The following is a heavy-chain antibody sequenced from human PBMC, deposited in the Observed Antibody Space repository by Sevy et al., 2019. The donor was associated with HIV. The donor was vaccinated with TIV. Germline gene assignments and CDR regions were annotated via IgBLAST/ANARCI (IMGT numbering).Heavy chain of an antibody. CDR2: IYSGGST. J-gene: IGHJ3*02. D-gene: IGHD6-13*01. CDR3: ARWGEQQPGAFDI. Sequence: GGSLRLSCAASGFTVSSNYMSWVRQAPGKGLEWVSVIYSGGSTYYADSVKGRFTISRDNSKNTVYLQMNSLRAEDTAVYYCARWGEQQPGAFDIWGQGTMVTVSS. V-gene: IGHV3-53*01. CDR1: GFTVSSNY.